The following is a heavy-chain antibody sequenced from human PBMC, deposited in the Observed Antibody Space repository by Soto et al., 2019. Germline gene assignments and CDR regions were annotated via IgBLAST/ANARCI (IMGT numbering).Heavy chain of an antibody. CDR1: GFTFSSYA. J-gene: IGHJ4*02. D-gene: IGHD6-19*01. CDR3: AKSSRHSSGWYAFDY. CDR2: ISGSGGST. Sequence: GGSLRLSCAASGFTFSSYAMSWVRQAPGKGLEWVSAISGSGGSTYYADSVRGRFTISRDNSKNTLYLQMNSLRAEDTAVYYCAKSSRHSSGWYAFDYWGQGTLVTVSS. V-gene: IGHV3-23*01.